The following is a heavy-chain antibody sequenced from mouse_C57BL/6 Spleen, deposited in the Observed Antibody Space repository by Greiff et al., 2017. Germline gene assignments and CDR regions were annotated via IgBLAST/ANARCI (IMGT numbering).Heavy chain of an antibody. D-gene: IGHD1-1*01. V-gene: IGHV1-52*01. J-gene: IGHJ4*01. Sequence: QVQLQQPGAELVRPGSSVKLSCKASGYTFTSYWMHWVKQRPIQGLEWIGNIDPSDSETHYNQKFKDKATLTVDKSSSTAYMQLSSLTSEDSAVYYCAREDGNHAMDYWGQGTSVTVSS. CDR2: IDPSDSET. CDR1: GYTFTSYW. CDR3: AREDGNHAMDY.